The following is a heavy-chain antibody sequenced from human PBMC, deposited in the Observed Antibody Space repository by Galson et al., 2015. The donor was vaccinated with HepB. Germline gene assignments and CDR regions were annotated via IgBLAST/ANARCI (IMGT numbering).Heavy chain of an antibody. Sequence: LRLSCAASGFTFSRYVMSWVRQAPGKGLEWVSTISGSGASRYYADSVKGRFTISRDNSKNTLYLQMNSLRAEDTAVYYCAKAAIEVVVAATPDYWGQGTLVTVSS. CDR3: AKAAIEVVVAATPDY. CDR2: ISGSGASR. V-gene: IGHV3-23*01. J-gene: IGHJ4*02. D-gene: IGHD2-15*01. CDR1: GFTFSRYV.